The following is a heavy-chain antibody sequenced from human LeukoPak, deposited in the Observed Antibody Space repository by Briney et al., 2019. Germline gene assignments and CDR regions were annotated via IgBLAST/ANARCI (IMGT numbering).Heavy chain of an antibody. Sequence: ASVKVSCKASGYTFTGNYMHWVRQAPGQGLEWMGWINPNSGGTNYAQKFQGRVTMTRDTSISTAYMELSRLRSDDTAVYYCARDGGTYCSGGSCYPSASADYWGQGTLVTVSS. CDR1: GYTFTGNY. CDR2: INPNSGGT. D-gene: IGHD2-15*01. V-gene: IGHV1-2*02. CDR3: ARDGGTYCSGGSCYPSASADY. J-gene: IGHJ4*02.